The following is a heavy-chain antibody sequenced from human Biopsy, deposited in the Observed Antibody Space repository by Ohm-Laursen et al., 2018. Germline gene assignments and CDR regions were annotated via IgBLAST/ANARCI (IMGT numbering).Heavy chain of an antibody. CDR3: AGRRPIDY. V-gene: IGHV3-11*01. J-gene: IGHJ4*02. CDR2: ISAAGPAM. CDR1: GFTFSDFY. Sequence: GSLRLSCTASGFTFSDFYMSWIRQAPGKGLEWISYISAAGPAMFYADSVRGRFTISRDNANNLLYLQMDSLRAEDTAVYYCAGRRPIDYWGQGILVTVSS.